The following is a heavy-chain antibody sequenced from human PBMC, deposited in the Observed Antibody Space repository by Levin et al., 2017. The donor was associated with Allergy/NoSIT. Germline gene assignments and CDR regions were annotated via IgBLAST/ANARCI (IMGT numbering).Heavy chain of an antibody. CDR3: ARGSEGWYGSGDAFDI. V-gene: IGHV3-30-3*01. Sequence: GESLKISCAASGFTFSSYAMHWVRQAPGKGLEWVAVISYDGSNKYYADSVKGRFTISRDNSKNTLYLQMNSLRAEDTAVYYCARGSEGWYGSGDAFDIWGQGTMVTVSS. CDR2: ISYDGSNK. CDR1: GFTFSSYA. J-gene: IGHJ3*02. D-gene: IGHD6-19*01.